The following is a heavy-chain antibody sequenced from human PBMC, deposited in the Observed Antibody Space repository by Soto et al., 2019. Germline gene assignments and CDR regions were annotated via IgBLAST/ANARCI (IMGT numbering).Heavy chain of an antibody. CDR1: GGSINDSY. V-gene: IGHV4-59*01. CDR2: IYYSGST. D-gene: IGHD6-6*01. CDR3: ARVGGVAARTFDY. J-gene: IGHJ4*02. Sequence: SETLSLTCTVSGGSINDSYWSWIRQPPGKGLEWIGYIYYSGSTDYNPSLKGRVTISVDTSKNQFSLKLRSVTAADTAVYYCARVGGVAARTFDYWGQGTLVTV.